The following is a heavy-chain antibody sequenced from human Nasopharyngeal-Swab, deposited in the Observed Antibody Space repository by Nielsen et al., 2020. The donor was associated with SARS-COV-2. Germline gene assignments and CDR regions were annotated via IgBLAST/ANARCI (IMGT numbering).Heavy chain of an antibody. CDR3: ARVYCSSTSCFYGMDV. CDR1: GYTFTSYD. D-gene: IGHD2-2*01. V-gene: IGHV1-8*03. J-gene: IGHJ6*02. CDR2: MNPNSGNT. Sequence: ASVKVSCKASGYTFTSYDINWVRQATGQGLEWMGWMNPNSGNTGYAQKFQGRDTITRNTSISTAYMELSSLRSEDTAVYYCARVYCSSTSCFYGMDVWGQGTTVTVSS.